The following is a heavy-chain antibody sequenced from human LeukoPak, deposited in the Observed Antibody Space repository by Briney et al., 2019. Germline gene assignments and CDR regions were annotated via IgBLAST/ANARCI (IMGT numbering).Heavy chain of an antibody. V-gene: IGHV4-31*03. CDR1: GGSIRTGGYY. CDR2: IYYSGST. D-gene: IGHD4-17*01. J-gene: IGHJ4*02. Sequence: SQTLSLTCTVSGGSIRTGGYYWSWIRQHPGKGLEWIGYIYYSGSTYYNPSLKSRVTMSVDTSKNQFSLRLSSVTAADTAVYYCARDSTVTTPRDFDYWGQGTLVTVSS. CDR3: ARDSTVTTPRDFDY.